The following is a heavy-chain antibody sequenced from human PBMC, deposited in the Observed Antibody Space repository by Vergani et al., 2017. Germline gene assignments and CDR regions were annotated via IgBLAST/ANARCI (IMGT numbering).Heavy chain of an antibody. CDR3: ARVGSPGPVDY. J-gene: IGHJ4*02. CDR1: GGSISSSSYY. V-gene: IGHV4-39*07. D-gene: IGHD1-1*01. Sequence: QLQLQESGPGLVKPSETLSLTCTVSGGSISSSSYYWGWIRQPPGKGLEWIGSIYYSGSTYYNPSLKSLVTISVDTSKNQFSLKLSSVTAADTAVYYCARVGSPGPVDYWGQGTLVTVSS. CDR2: IYYSGST.